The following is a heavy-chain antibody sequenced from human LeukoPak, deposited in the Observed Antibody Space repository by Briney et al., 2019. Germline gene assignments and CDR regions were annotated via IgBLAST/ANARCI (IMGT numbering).Heavy chain of an antibody. Sequence: GASVKVSCKASGGTFSSYAISWVRQAPGQGLEWKGRIIPILGIANYAQKFQGRVTITADKSTSTAYMELSSLRSEDTAVYYCARQRTGKTYDILTGPHGPSYYYYGMDVWGQGTTVTVSS. CDR1: GGTFSSYA. D-gene: IGHD3-9*01. J-gene: IGHJ6*02. V-gene: IGHV1-69*04. CDR3: ARQRTGKTYDILTGPHGPSYYYYGMDV. CDR2: IIPILGIA.